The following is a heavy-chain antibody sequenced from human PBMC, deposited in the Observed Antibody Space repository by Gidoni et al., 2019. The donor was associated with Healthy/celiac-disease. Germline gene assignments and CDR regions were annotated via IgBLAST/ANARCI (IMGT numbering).Heavy chain of an antibody. V-gene: IGHV3-15*07. D-gene: IGHD1-1*01. CDR1: GFTFRNAW. J-gene: IGHJ4*02. Sequence: EVQLVESGGGWVKPGGSRRLACAASGFTFRNAWMNWVRQAPGKGLGWVGRLQSKTDGGTTASAAPVQGIFTLSRDDSKNTLYLQMNRLKTEDTAVYYCTTAGGTGDPRLVDYWGQGTLVTVSS. CDR3: TTAGGTGDPRLVDY. CDR2: LQSKTDGGTT.